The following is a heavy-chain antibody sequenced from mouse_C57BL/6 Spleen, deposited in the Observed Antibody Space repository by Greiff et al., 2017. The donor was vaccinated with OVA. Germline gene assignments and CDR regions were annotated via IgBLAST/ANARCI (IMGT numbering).Heavy chain of an antibody. J-gene: IGHJ1*03. D-gene: IGHD1-1*01. CDR3: ARQDNYYGSSYGYFDV. V-gene: IGHV1-9*01. Sequence: VQLVESGAELMKPGASVKLSCKATGYTFTGYWIEWVKQRPGHGLEWIGEILPGSGSTNYNEKFKGKATFTADTSSNTAYMQLSSLTTEDSAIYYCARQDNYYGSSYGYFDVWGTGTTVTVSS. CDR1: GYTFTGYW. CDR2: ILPGSGST.